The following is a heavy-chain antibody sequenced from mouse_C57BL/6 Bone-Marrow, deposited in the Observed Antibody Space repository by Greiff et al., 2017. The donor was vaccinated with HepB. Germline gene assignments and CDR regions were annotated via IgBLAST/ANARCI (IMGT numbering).Heavy chain of an antibody. CDR2: IWTGGGT. Sequence: VKLMESGPGLVAPSQSLSITCTVSGFSLTSYAISWVRQPPGKGLEWLGVIWTGGGTNYNSALKSRLSISKDNSKSQVFLKMNSLQTDDTARYYCARIRVHYDGWYFDVWGTGTTVTVSS. CDR3: ARIRVHYDGWYFDV. V-gene: IGHV2-9-1*01. J-gene: IGHJ1*03. D-gene: IGHD1-2*01. CDR1: GFSLTSYA.